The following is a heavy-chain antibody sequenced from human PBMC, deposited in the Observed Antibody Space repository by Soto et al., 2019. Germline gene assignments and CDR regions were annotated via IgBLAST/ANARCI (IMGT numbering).Heavy chain of an antibody. D-gene: IGHD3-22*01. CDR2: CDPEDGET. Sequence: ASVKVSCKVSGYTLTELSMHWVRQAPGKGLEWMGGCDPEDGETIYAQKFQGRVTMTEDTSTDTAYMELSSLRSEDTAVYYCATGFSSGYYFFNYWGQGTLVTVSS. CDR1: GYTLTELS. V-gene: IGHV1-24*01. J-gene: IGHJ4*02. CDR3: ATGFSSGYYFFNY.